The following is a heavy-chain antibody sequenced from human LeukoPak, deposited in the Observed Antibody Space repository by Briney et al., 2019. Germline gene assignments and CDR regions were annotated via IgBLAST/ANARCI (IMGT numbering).Heavy chain of an antibody. D-gene: IGHD6-19*01. CDR3: AGSVAGTGHGWFDP. CDR2: IYTSGST. J-gene: IGHJ5*02. Sequence: SETLSLTCTVSGGSISSYYWSWILQPAGKGLEWIGRIYTSGSTNYNPSLKGRVTMSVDTSKNQFSLKLSSVTAADTAVYYCAGSVAGTGHGWFDPWGQGTLVTVSS. V-gene: IGHV4-4*07. CDR1: GGSISSYY.